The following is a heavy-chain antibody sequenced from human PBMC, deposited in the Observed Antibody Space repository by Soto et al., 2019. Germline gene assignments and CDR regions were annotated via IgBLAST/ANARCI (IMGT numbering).Heavy chain of an antibody. CDR2: IYRPSGTT. Sequence: GTLGLTCRVSGGSISSSNWWSCVRQPPGKGLEWIGEIYRPSGTTNYNPSLKSRVTISVDNSQNQFSLKLSSVTAADTAVYYCTRDLSSLSWTDPVGMDVWGQGTTVTVSS. CDR3: TRDLSSLSWTDPVGMDV. V-gene: IGHV4-4*02. D-gene: IGHD6-13*01. CDR1: GGSISSSNW. J-gene: IGHJ6*02.